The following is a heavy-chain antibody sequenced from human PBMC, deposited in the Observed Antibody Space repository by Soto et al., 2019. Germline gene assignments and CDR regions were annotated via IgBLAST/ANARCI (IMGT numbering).Heavy chain of an antibody. Sequence: SETLSLTCAVYGGSFSGYYWSWIRQPPGKGLEWIGEINHSGSTNYNPSLKSRVTISVDTSKNQFSLKLSSVTAADTAVYYCARGLGDFWSGSRSYYYYYMDVWGKGTTVTVSS. J-gene: IGHJ6*03. CDR3: ARGLGDFWSGSRSYYYYYMDV. V-gene: IGHV4-34*01. D-gene: IGHD3-3*01. CDR1: GGSFSGYY. CDR2: INHSGST.